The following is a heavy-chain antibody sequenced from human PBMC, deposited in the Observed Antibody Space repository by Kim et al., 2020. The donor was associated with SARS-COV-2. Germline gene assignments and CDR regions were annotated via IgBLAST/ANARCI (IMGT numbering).Heavy chain of an antibody. V-gene: IGHV4-39*01. J-gene: IGHJ4*02. CDR3: ARISTVTGFGY. Sequence: SETLSLTCSVSGGSISTRNYYWGWIRQPPGKGLEWIGTFHYSGSTYYNPSLKSRVTISVDTSKNQFSLNLTSVTAADTAVYFCARISTVTGFGYWGQGT. D-gene: IGHD4-17*01. CDR1: GGSISTRNYY. CDR2: FHYSGST.